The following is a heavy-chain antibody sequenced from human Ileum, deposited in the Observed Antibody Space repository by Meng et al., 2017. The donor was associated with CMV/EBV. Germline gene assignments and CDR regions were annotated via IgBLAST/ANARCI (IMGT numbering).Heavy chain of an antibody. CDR2: FSYDGINA. CDR1: GFTFSACG. D-gene: IGHD3-22*01. CDR3: AKEQNSGDYRTSDY. J-gene: IGHJ4*02. Sequence: ASGFTFSACGMHWVRQAPGKGLEWVAVFSYDGINAYYADSVKGRFTISRDNSKNTLYLQMNSLRAEDTAVYYCAKEQNSGDYRTSDYWGQGTLVTVSS. V-gene: IGHV3-30*18.